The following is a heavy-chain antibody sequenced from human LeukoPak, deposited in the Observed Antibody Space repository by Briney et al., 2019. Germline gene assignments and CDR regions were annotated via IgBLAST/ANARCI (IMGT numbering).Heavy chain of an antibody. J-gene: IGHJ3*02. V-gene: IGHV3-11*04. CDR1: GFTFSDYY. CDR2: ISSNGSTI. D-gene: IGHD3-3*01. CDR3: ARDLRYYDFWSGYYRSRDAFDI. Sequence: GGSLRLSCAASGFTFSDYYMSWIRQAPGKGLEWVSYISSNGSTIYYADSVKGRFTISRDNAKNSLYLQMNSLRAEDTAVYYCARDLRYYDFWSGYYRSRDAFDIWGQGTMVTVSS.